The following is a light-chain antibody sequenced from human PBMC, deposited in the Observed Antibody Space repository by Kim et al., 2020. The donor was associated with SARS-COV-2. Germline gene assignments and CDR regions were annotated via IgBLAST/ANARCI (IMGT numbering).Light chain of an antibody. CDR3: SARDSSGDLLV. V-gene: IGLV3-19*01. Sequence: SSELTQDPAVSVALGQTVTITCQGDSLRTDYATWYQQKPGQAPLLVIYGKSTRASGIPDRFSGSYSGNTASLTITGAQAEDQGDYYCSARDSSGDLLVFG. CDR1: SLRTDY. CDR2: GKS. J-gene: IGLJ2*01.